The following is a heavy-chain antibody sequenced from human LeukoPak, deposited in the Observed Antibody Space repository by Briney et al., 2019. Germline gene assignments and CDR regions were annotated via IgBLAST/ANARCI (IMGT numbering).Heavy chain of an antibody. V-gene: IGHV4-4*07. Sequence: SETLSLTCTVSGGSISSYYWSWIRQPAGKGLEWIGRIYTSGSTNYNPSLKSRVTMSVDTSKNQFSLKLSSVTAADTAVYYCARDGSYYDILTGFDPWGQGTLVTVSS. J-gene: IGHJ5*02. CDR2: IYTSGST. D-gene: IGHD3-9*01. CDR3: ARDGSYYDILTGFDP. CDR1: GGSISSYY.